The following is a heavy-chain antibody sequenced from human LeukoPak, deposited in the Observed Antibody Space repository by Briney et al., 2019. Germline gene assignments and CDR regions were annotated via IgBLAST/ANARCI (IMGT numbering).Heavy chain of an antibody. CDR3: ARARRTIWFGELLSSKQSGVVTGGPGAFDI. V-gene: IGHV1-2*02. Sequence: GASVKVSCKASGYTFTGYYMHWVRQAPGQGLEWMGWINPNSGGTNYAQKFQGRVTMTRDTSISTAYMELSRLRSDDTAVYCCARARRTIWFGELLSSKQSGVVTGGPGAFDIWGQGTMVTVSS. J-gene: IGHJ3*02. CDR2: INPNSGGT. D-gene: IGHD3-10*01. CDR1: GYTFTGYY.